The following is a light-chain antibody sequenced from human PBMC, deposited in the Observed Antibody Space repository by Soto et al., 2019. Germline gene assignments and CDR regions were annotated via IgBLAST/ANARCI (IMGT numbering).Light chain of an antibody. Sequence: EIVLTQSPATLSLSPGETATLSCRASQSVSSFLAWYQQKPGQAPCLLIYDASNRATGIPARFSGSGSGTDFSLPISTLEPEDFAVYYCQQRSDWPITFGQGTRLQIK. J-gene: IGKJ5*01. CDR2: DAS. CDR3: QQRSDWPIT. CDR1: QSVSSF. V-gene: IGKV3-11*01.